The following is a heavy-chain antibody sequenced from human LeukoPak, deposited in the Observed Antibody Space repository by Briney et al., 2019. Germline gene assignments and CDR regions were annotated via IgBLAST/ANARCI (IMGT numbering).Heavy chain of an antibody. V-gene: IGHV3-23*01. CDR2: ISGSGGST. CDR1: GFTFSSYG. D-gene: IGHD3-9*01. J-gene: IGHJ4*02. CDR3: AKSDFDWLFDY. Sequence: SGGSLRLSCAASGFTFSSYGMSWVRQAPGKGLEWVSAISGSGGSTYYADSVKGRFTISRDNSKNTLYLQMNSLRAEDTAVYDCAKSDFDWLFDYWGQGTLVTVSS.